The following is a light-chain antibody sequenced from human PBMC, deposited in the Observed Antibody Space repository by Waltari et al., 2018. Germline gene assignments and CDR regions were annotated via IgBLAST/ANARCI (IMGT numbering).Light chain of an antibody. CDR2: DAS. CDR1: QSITKY. Sequence: EIMLTQSPGTLSLSPGERATLSCRASQSITKYLALYQQKPGQAPRLLIYDASIRATGIPDRFSGSGYGTDFSLTISRLEPEDYAVYYCQKYGSLPATFGRGTKVEIK. J-gene: IGKJ1*01. CDR3: QKYGSLPAT. V-gene: IGKV3-20*01.